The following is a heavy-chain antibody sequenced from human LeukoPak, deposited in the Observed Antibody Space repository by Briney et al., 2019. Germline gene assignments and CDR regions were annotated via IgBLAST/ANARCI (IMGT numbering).Heavy chain of an antibody. D-gene: IGHD4-17*01. CDR3: ARADYGDAFDI. CDR2: IIPIFGIA. V-gene: IGHV1-69*04. J-gene: IGHJ3*02. CDR1: GGTFSSYA. Sequence: SVKVSCKASGGTFSSYAISWVRQAPGQGLEWMGRIIPIFGIANYAQKFRGRVTITADKSTSTAYMELSSLRSEDTAVYYCARADYGDAFDIWGQGTMVTVSS.